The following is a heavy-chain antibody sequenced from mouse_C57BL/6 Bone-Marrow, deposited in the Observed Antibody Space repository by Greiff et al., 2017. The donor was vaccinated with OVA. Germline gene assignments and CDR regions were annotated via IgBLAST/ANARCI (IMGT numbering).Heavy chain of an antibody. CDR1: GYAFSSSW. CDR3: ARNYYGSSFFAY. CDR2: IYPGDGDT. Sequence: QVQLQQSGPELVKPGASVKISCKASGYAFSSSWMNWVKQRPGKGLEWIGRIYPGDGDTNYNGKFKGKATLTADKSSSTAYMQLSSLTSEDSAVYFCARNYYGSSFFAYWGQGTLVTVSA. V-gene: IGHV1-82*01. J-gene: IGHJ3*01. D-gene: IGHD1-1*01.